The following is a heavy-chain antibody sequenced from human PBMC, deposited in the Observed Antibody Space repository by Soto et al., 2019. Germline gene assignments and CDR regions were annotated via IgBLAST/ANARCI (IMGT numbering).Heavy chain of an antibody. CDR3: ARENIRLDAFDL. CDR2: IYDRGYT. V-gene: IGHV4-59*01. Sequence: SETLSLTCRVSGGSIRNFYWTWLRQSPGKGLEWIGYIYDRGYTSYNPSLKSRLSMSIDTSKNQFSLNLTSMTAADTAVFYCARENIRLDAFDLWGQGIRVTV. CDR1: GGSIRNFY. J-gene: IGHJ3*01.